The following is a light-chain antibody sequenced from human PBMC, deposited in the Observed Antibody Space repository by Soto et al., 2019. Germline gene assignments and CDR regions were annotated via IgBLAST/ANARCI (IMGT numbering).Light chain of an antibody. J-gene: IGKJ1*01. V-gene: IGKV3-11*01. CDR1: QSISTF. Sequence: EVVLTQSLATLSLSPGEKATLSCRASQSISTFLAWYQQKPGLAPRLLIYDASNRATGIPDRFSGSGSGTDFTLTISSLEPEDFAVYYCQQCANWPPKWSFGQGTKVEIK. CDR2: DAS. CDR3: QQCANWPPKWS.